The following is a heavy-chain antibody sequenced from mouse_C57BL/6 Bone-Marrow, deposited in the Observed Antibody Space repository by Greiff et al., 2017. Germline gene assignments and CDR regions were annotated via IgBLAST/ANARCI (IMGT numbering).Heavy chain of an antibody. CDR3: AYDYDGAMDY. V-gene: IGHV1-64*01. CDR2: IHPNSGST. Sequence: QVQLQQPGAELVKPGASVTLSCKASGYTFTSYWMHWVKQRPGQGLEWIGMIHPNSGSTNYNEKFKSKAILTVDKSSSTAYMQLSSLTSEDSAVYYCAYDYDGAMDYWGQGTSVTVSS. J-gene: IGHJ4*01. D-gene: IGHD2-4*01. CDR1: GYTFTSYW.